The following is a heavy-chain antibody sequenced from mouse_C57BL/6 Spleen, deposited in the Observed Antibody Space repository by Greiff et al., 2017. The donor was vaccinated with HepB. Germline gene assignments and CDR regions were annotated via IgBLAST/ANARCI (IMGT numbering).Heavy chain of an antibody. CDR1: GYTFTSYW. CDR3: ARYGNQYYFDY. Sequence: QVQLQQSGAELVRPGSSVKLSCKASGYTFTSYWMHWVKQRPIQGLEWIGNIDPSDSETHYNQKFKDKATLTVDKSSSTAYMQLSSLTSEDSAVYYCARYGNQYYFDYWGQGTTLTVSS. CDR2: IDPSDSET. J-gene: IGHJ2*01. D-gene: IGHD2-1*01. V-gene: IGHV1-52*01.